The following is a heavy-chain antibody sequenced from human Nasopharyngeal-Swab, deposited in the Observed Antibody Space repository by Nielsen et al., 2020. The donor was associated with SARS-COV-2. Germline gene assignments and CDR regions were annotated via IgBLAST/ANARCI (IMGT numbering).Heavy chain of an antibody. D-gene: IGHD3-10*01. J-gene: IGHJ4*02. CDR1: GGSISSGGYS. CDR2: IYHSGST. V-gene: IGHV4-30-2*01. Sequence: TLSLTCAVSGGSISSGGYSWSWIRQPPGKGLEWIGYIYHSGSTYYNPSLKSRVTISVDRSKNQFSLKLSSVTAADTAVYYCARGRFGELVGYWGQGTLVTVSS. CDR3: ARGRFGELVGY.